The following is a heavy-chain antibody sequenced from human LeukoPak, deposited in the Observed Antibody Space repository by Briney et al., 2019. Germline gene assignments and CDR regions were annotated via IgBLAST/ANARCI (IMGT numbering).Heavy chain of an antibody. CDR1: GGSISSSSYY. CDR3: ARVSWGPYNWFDP. D-gene: IGHD3-16*01. CDR2: IYYSGST. Sequence: SETLSLTCTVSGGSISSSSYYWGWIRQPPGKGLEWIGSIYYSGSTYYDPSLQTRATISVDTSKNQFSLRLSSVTAADTAVYYCARVSWGPYNWFDPWGQGTLVTVSS. V-gene: IGHV4-39*07. J-gene: IGHJ5*02.